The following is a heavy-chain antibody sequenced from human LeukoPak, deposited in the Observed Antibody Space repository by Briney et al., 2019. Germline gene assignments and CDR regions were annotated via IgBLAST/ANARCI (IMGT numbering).Heavy chain of an antibody. CDR3: AGEGIRYYDSSGYPDAFDI. V-gene: IGHV3-23*01. CDR2: ISGSGGST. D-gene: IGHD3-22*01. J-gene: IGHJ3*02. CDR1: GFTFSSYG. Sequence: PGGSLRLSCAASGFTFSSYGMSWVRQAPGKGLEWVSAISGSGGSTYYADSVKGRFTISRDNAKNSLYLQMNSLRAEDTAVYYCAGEGIRYYDSSGYPDAFDIWGQGTMVTVSS.